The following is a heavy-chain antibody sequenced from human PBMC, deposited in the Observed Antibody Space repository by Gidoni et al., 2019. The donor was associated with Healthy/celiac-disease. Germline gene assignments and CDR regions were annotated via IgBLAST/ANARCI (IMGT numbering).Heavy chain of an antibody. D-gene: IGHD5-18*01. J-gene: IGHJ4*02. CDR3: ARVIDSYGYRPSYYFDY. Sequence: QVQLQESGPGLVKPSQTLSLTCTVSGGSLSSGGYYWSWIRQHPGQGLEWIGYIYYSGSTYYNPSLKSRVTISVDTSKNQFSLKLSSVTAADTAVYYCARVIDSYGYRPSYYFDYWGQGTLVTVSS. CDR1: GGSLSSGGYY. CDR2: IYYSGST. V-gene: IGHV4-31*03.